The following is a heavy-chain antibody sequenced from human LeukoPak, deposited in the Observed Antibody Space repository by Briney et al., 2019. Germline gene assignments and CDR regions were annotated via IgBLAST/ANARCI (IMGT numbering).Heavy chain of an antibody. Sequence: GGSLRLSCAASGFTFSSYAMSWVRQAPGKGLEWVSAISGSGGSTYYADSVKGRFTISRDNSKNTLYLQMNSLRAEDTAVYYCAKVPREYCSGGSCYLNYYYYYMDVWGKGTTVTVSS. J-gene: IGHJ6*03. CDR1: GFTFSSYA. CDR3: AKVPREYCSGGSCYLNYYYYYMDV. CDR2: ISGSGGST. D-gene: IGHD2-15*01. V-gene: IGHV3-23*01.